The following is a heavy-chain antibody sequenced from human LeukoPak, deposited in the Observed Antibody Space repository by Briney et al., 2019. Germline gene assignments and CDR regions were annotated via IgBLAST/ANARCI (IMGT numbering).Heavy chain of an antibody. D-gene: IGHD6-25*01. V-gene: IGHV4-61*02. CDR3: ARVSYSSGDYYYYYYMDV. Sequence: SETLSLTCTVSGGSISSGSYYWSWIRQPAGKGLEWIGRIFTSGSTKYNPSLKSRVTISVDTSKNQFSLKLSSVTAADTAVYYCARVSYSSGDYYYYYYMDVWGKGTTVTVSS. CDR2: IFTSGST. CDR1: GGSISSGSYY. J-gene: IGHJ6*03.